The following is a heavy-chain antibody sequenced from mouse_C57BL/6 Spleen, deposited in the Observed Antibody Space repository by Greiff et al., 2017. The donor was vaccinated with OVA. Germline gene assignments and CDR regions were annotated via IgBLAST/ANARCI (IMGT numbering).Heavy chain of an antibody. CDR3: ARKVTTGLEGYFDV. V-gene: IGHV1-69*01. J-gene: IGHJ1*03. CDR1: GYTFTSYW. Sequence: QVQLQQPGAELVMPGASVKLSCKASGYTFTSYWMHWVKQRPGQGLEWIGEIDPSDSYTNYNQKSKGKSTLTVDKSSSTAYMQLSSLTSEDSAVYYCARKVTTGLEGYFDVWGTGTTVTVSS. CDR2: IDPSDSYT. D-gene: IGHD1-1*01.